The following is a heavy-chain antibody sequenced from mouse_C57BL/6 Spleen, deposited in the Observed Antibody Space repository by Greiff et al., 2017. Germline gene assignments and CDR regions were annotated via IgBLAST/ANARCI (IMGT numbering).Heavy chain of an antibody. CDR3: ARTDGYYRYAMDY. Sequence: QVQLKQSGAELVKPGASVKISCKASGYAFSSYWMNWVKQRPGKGLEWIGQIYPGDGDTNYSGKFKGKATLTADKSSSTAYMQLSSLTSEDSAVYFCARTDGYYRYAMDYWGQGTSITVSS. CDR2: IYPGDGDT. D-gene: IGHD2-3*01. CDR1: GYAFSSYW. J-gene: IGHJ4*01. V-gene: IGHV1-80*01.